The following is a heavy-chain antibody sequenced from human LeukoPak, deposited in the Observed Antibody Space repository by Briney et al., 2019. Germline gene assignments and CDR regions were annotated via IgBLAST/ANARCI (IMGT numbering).Heavy chain of an antibody. J-gene: IGHJ6*03. CDR3: ATLRDFYYMDV. Sequence: GGSLRLSCAASGFTFSSYAMSWVRQAPGKGLEWVSAIGGSGGSTYYADSVKGRFTISRGNSKNTVFLQMSSLRAEDTAVYYCATLRDFYYMDVWGKGTTVTVSS. CDR1: GFTFSSYA. D-gene: IGHD3-10*01. CDR2: IGGSGGST. V-gene: IGHV3-23*01.